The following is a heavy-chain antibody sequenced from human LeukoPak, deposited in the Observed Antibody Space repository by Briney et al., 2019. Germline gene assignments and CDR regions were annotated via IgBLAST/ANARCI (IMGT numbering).Heavy chain of an antibody. Sequence: SETLSLTCTVSGGSISSGGYSWSWIRQPPGKGLEWIGYIYHSGSTYYNPSLRSRVTISVDLSKNHFSLKLNSVTAADTAVYFCAKTDFYHDAFDIWGQGTMVAVSS. V-gene: IGHV4-30-2*01. J-gene: IGHJ3*02. D-gene: IGHD2-2*01. CDR1: GGSISSGGYS. CDR2: IYHSGST. CDR3: AKTDFYHDAFDI.